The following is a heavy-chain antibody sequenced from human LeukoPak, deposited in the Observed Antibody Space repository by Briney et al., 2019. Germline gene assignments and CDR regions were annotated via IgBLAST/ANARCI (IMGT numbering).Heavy chain of an antibody. CDR2: IYTSGST. D-gene: IGHD6-19*01. CDR1: GGSISSGSYY. V-gene: IGHV4-61*02. J-gene: IGHJ3*02. Sequence: SETLSLTCTVSGGSISSGSYYWSWIRQPAGKGLEWIGRIYTSGSTNYNPSLKSRVTISVDTSKNQFSLKLSSVTAADTAVYYCAISGNSSGWYSAAFDIWGQGTMVTVSS. CDR3: AISGNSSGWYSAAFDI.